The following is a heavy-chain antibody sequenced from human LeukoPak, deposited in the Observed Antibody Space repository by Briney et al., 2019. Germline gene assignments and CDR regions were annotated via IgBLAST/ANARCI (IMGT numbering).Heavy chain of an antibody. Sequence: SGPALVKPTQTLTLTCTFSGFSLSTSGMRVNWIRQPPGKALEWLARIDWDDDKFYITSLKTRLTISKDTSKNQVVLTMTNMDPVDTATYYCARSANMIRGVSFDYWGQGTLVTVSS. J-gene: IGHJ4*02. D-gene: IGHD3-10*01. CDR2: IDWDDDK. V-gene: IGHV2-70*04. CDR1: GFSLSTSGMR. CDR3: ARSANMIRGVSFDY.